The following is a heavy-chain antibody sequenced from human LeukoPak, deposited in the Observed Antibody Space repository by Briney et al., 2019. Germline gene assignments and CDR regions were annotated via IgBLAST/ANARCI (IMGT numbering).Heavy chain of an antibody. J-gene: IGHJ4*02. CDR3: ARENSGSYREFDY. V-gene: IGHV4-4*07. CDR1: GGSISSYY. Sequence: SETLSLTCTVSGGSISSYYWTWIRQPAGKGLEWIGRIYPSWSTNYNPSLKSRVTMSVDTSKNQFSLKLSSVTAADTAVYYCARENSGSYREFDYLGQGTLVTVSS. CDR2: IYPSWST. D-gene: IGHD1-26*01.